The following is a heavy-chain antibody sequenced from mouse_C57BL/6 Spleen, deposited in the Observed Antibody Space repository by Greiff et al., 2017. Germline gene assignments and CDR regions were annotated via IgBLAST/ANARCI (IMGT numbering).Heavy chain of an antibody. CDR2: ISNGGGST. Sequence: DVKLVEPGGGLVQPGGSLKLSCAASGFTFTDYYMYWVRQTPEKRLEWVAYISNGGGSTYYPDTVKGRFTISRDNAKNTLYLQMSRLKSEDTAMYYCARQGYDYDTWFAYWGQGTLVTVSA. CDR3: ARQGYDYDTWFAY. D-gene: IGHD2-4*01. V-gene: IGHV5-12*01. J-gene: IGHJ3*01. CDR1: GFTFTDYY.